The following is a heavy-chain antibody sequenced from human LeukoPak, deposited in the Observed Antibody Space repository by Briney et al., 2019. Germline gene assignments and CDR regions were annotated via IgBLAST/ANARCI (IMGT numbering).Heavy chain of an antibody. J-gene: IGHJ4*02. V-gene: IGHV1-2*02. CDR3: ARDGSLPYDY. CDR2: INPNSGGT. Sequence: ASVKVSCKASGYTFTTYYMHWVRQAPGQGLEWMGWINPNSGGTSYAQKFQGRVTMTRDTSISTAYMELSSLRSDDTAVYYCARDGSLPYDYWGQGTLVTVSS. CDR1: GYTFTTYY.